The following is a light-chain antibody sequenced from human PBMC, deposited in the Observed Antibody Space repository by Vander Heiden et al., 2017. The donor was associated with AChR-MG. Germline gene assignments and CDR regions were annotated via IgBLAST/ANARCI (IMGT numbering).Light chain of an antibody. CDR1: SSDIGAYNS. CDR3: SSKTTTTAGVV. Sequence: QSALTQPASVSGSPGQSITISCTGTSSDIGAYNSVCWYQHHPGKVPKLMIYDVTKRPSGVSHRFSGSKSGNTASLTISGLQAEDEADYYCSSKTTTTAGVVFGGGTKLTVL. V-gene: IGLV2-14*01. J-gene: IGLJ2*01. CDR2: DVT.